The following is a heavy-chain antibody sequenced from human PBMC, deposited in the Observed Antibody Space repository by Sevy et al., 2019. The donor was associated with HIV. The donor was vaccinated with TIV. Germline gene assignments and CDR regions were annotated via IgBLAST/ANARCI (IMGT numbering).Heavy chain of an antibody. CDR3: ARGTDYDFWSGYKVYYYYGIDV. V-gene: IGHV4-4*07. J-gene: IGHJ6*02. CDR1: GGSISSYY. Sequence: SETLSLTCTVSGGSISSYYWSWIRQPAGKGLEWIGRIYTSGSTNYNPSLKSRVTMSVDTSKNQFSLKLSSVTAADTAVYYCARGTDYDFWSGYKVYYYYGIDVWGQGTTVTVSS. CDR2: IYTSGST. D-gene: IGHD3-3*01.